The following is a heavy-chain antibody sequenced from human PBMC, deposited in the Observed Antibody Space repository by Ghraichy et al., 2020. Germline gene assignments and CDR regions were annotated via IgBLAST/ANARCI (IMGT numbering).Heavy chain of an antibody. V-gene: IGHV4-38-2*02. Sequence: SETLSLTCTVSGYFISSGYYWGWIRQPPGKGLEWIGSIDHSGSNYYNPSLKSRVPISLDTSKNQFSLKLRSVTAADTAVYYCARSGAAGRYYYYYGMDVWGQGTTVTVSS. CDR2: IDHSGSN. D-gene: IGHD6-13*01. CDR3: ARSGAAGRYYYYYGMDV. J-gene: IGHJ6*02. CDR1: GYFISSGYY.